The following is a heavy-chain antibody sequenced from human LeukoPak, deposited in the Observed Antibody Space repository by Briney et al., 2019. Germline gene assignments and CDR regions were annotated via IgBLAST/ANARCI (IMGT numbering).Heavy chain of an antibody. V-gene: IGHV3-21*01. D-gene: IGHD2-15*01. CDR1: GFTFSSYT. CDR3: ARWGYCSGGNCYIDY. J-gene: IGHJ4*02. CDR2: ISGSSSYI. Sequence: GGSLRLSCAASGFTFSSYTMNWVRQAPGKGLEWVSSISGSSSYIYYADSLKGRFTISRDDAKNSLFLQMNSLRAVDTAVYYCARWGYCSGGNCYIDYWGQGTLVTVSS.